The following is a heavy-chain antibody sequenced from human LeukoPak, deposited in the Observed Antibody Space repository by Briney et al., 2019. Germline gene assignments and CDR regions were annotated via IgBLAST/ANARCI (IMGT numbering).Heavy chain of an antibody. J-gene: IGHJ4*02. CDR2: MSSRGSTI. D-gene: IGHD2-15*01. V-gene: IGHV3-48*03. CDR1: GLTFSIYE. Sequence: GGSLRLSCAVYGLTFSIYEMSWVRQAPGKGLEWLSYMSSRGSTISYTDSVKGRFTISRDNAKNSLFLQMNSLRAEDTAVYYCARARTPDYWGQGTLVTVSS. CDR3: ARARTPDY.